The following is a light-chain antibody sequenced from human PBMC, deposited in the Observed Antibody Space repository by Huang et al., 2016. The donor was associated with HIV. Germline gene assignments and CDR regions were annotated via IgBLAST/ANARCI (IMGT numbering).Light chain of an antibody. V-gene: IGKV1-39*01. CDR2: SAS. CDR1: QSITTY. Sequence: IQMTQSPTSLSASVGDRVSIVCRASQSITTYLNWYQQKPGKAQKLLISSASTLHSGVPSRFSGSGSGTEFTLTIRGLQLDDFATYYCQQSYSALSSFGPGTRL. CDR3: QQSYSALSS. J-gene: IGKJ5*01.